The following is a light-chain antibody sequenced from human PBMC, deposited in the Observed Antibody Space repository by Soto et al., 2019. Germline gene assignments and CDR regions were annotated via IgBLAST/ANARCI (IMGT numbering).Light chain of an antibody. CDR2: GNS. J-gene: IGLJ1*01. CDR3: QSYDTGLSGSRV. CDR1: SSNIGAGYD. V-gene: IGLV1-40*01. Sequence: QAVVTQPSSVSGAPGQRVTISCTGSSSNIGAGYDVHWYQQLPGTAPKLLIYGNSNRPSGVPDRFSGSKSGTSASLAITGLQAEDEADYYCQSYDTGLSGSRVFGTGTKLTVL.